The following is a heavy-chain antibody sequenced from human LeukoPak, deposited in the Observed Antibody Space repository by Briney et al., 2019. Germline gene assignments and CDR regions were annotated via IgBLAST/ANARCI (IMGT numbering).Heavy chain of an antibody. V-gene: IGHV1-69*04. CDR3: AIAAAGKDYYYGMDV. CDR1: GGTFSSYA. D-gene: IGHD6-13*01. J-gene: IGHJ6*02. Sequence: ASVKVSCKASGGTFSSYAISWVRQAPGQGLEWMGRIIPIFGIANYAQKFQGRVTITADKSTSTAYMELSSLRSEDTAVYYCAIAAAGKDYYYGMDVWAKGPRSPSP. CDR2: IIPIFGIA.